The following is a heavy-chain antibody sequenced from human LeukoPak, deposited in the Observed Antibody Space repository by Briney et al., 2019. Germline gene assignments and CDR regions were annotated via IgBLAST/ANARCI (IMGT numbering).Heavy chain of an antibody. V-gene: IGHV3-49*04. CDR2: IRSKAYGGTT. Sequence: GGSLRLSRTASGFTFGDYAMSWVRQAPGKGLEWVGFIRSKAYGGTTEYAASVKGRFTISRDDSKSIAYLQMNSLKTEDTAVYYCTRDTYYYDSSGYSAEYYFDYWGQGTLVTVSS. J-gene: IGHJ4*02. CDR3: TRDTYYYDSSGYSAEYYFDY. D-gene: IGHD3-22*01. CDR1: GFTFGDYA.